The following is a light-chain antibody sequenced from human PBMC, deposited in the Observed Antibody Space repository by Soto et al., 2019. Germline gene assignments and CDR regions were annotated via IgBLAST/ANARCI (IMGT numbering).Light chain of an antibody. J-gene: IGLJ2*01. Sequence: QSALTQPASVSGSPGQSITISCTGTSSDVGGYNYVCWYQQHPGKAPNLIIYEVNNRPSGVSNRFSGSKSGNTASLTISGLQAEDEADYYCSSYTSSSTMVFGGGPKLTVL. CDR2: EVN. CDR3: SSYTSSSTMV. CDR1: SSDVGGYNY. V-gene: IGLV2-14*01.